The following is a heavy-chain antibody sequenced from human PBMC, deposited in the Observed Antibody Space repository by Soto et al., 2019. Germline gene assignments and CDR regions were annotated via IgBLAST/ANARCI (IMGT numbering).Heavy chain of an antibody. V-gene: IGHV3-23*01. CDR1: GFTFSTYD. CDR3: AKPAYDILTGYRRLTPGFHFDS. J-gene: IGHJ4*02. CDR2: ISGSGGST. D-gene: IGHD3-9*01. Sequence: EVQLLESGGGLVQPGGSLRLSCAASGFTFSTYDLNWVRQAPGKGLEWVSGISGSGGSTSYADSVKGRFTISRDNSKNTLYLRMNSLRAEDTAVYYCAKPAYDILTGYRRLTPGFHFDSWGQGTRVTVSS.